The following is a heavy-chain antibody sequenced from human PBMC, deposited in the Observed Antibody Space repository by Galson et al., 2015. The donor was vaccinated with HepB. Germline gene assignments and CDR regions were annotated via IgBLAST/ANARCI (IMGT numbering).Heavy chain of an antibody. V-gene: IGHV3-11*01. CDR3: ARGRTTVD. CDR2: ITSSGAST. Sequence: SLRLSCAASGFAFSDYYMSWVRQAPGKGLDWVSYITSSGASTYYAASVKGRFTISRDNAKNSLFLQMNSLRPEDTAVYYCARGRTTVDWGQGTLVTVSS. D-gene: IGHD1-14*01. CDR1: GFAFSDYY. J-gene: IGHJ4*02.